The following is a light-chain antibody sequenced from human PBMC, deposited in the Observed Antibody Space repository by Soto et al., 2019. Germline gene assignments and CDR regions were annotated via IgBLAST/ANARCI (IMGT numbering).Light chain of an antibody. Sequence: QSALXXXXSVSXSXXXSXXIXXXXTXXXVGGYNYVSWYQQHPGKAPKPMIYDVSNRPSGVSNRFSGSKSGNTASLTISGLQAEDEADYYCSSYTSSSTPHVVFGGGTKVTVL. CDR3: SSYTSSSTPHVV. CDR2: DVS. CDR1: XXXVGGYNY. J-gene: IGLJ2*01. V-gene: IGLV2-14*01.